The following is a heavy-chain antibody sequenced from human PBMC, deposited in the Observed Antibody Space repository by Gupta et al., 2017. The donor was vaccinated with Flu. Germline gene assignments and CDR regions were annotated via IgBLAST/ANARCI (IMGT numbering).Heavy chain of an antibody. CDR2: ISSSSSYI. CDR3: VRHFSDRDDFDG. D-gene: IGHD3-22*01. V-gene: IGHV3-21*01. Sequence: AASGFIFGTYFISGVRQAPGKGLEWVSSISSSSSYIYYTDSVKGRFTISRDNAKNSLSLQLNSLRVEDTAVYYCVRHFSDRDDFDGWGQGTMVTVFS. CDR1: GFIFGTYF. J-gene: IGHJ3*01.